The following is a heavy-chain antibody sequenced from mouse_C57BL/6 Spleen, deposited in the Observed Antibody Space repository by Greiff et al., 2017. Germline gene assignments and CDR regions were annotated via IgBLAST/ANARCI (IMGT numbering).Heavy chain of an antibody. CDR2: IDPETGGT. J-gene: IGHJ2*01. V-gene: IGHV1-15*01. CDR1: GYTFTDYE. D-gene: IGHD4-1*01. Sequence: QVQLQQSGAELVRPGASVTLSCKASGYTFTDYEMHWVKQTPVHGLEWIGAIDPETGGTAYNQKFKGKAILTADKSSSTAYMELRSLTSEDSAVYYCTRWENGFDYWGQGTTLTVSS. CDR3: TRWENGFDY.